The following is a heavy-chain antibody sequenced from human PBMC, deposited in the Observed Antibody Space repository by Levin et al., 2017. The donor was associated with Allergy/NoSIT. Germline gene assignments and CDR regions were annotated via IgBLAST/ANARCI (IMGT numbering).Heavy chain of an antibody. CDR3: ARGGPPNYDYNWGSYRDGYFDY. Sequence: PGGSLRLCCTGSGFTFGDYAMSWVRQAPGKGLEWVGFIRNKAHGGTTEYAASVKGRLTISRDDSKSIAYLQMNSLKTEDTAVYFCARGGPPNYDYNWGSYRDGYFDYWGQGTLVTVSS. D-gene: IGHD3-16*02. V-gene: IGHV3-49*04. CDR1: GFTFGDYA. J-gene: IGHJ4*02. CDR2: IRNKAHGGTT.